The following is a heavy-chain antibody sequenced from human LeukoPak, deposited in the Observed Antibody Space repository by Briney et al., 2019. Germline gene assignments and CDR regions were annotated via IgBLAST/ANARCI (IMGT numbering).Heavy chain of an antibody. CDR3: ARQQERGPFDY. D-gene: IGHD1-1*01. CDR1: GYTFTDST. CDR2: INAGNGNT. J-gene: IGHJ4*02. V-gene: IGHV1-3*01. Sequence: ASVKVSCKASGYTFTDSTMHWVRQAPGQRLEWMGWINAGNGNTKYSQKFQGRVTITRDTSASTAYMELSSLRSEDTAVYYCARQQERGPFDYWGQGTLVTVSS.